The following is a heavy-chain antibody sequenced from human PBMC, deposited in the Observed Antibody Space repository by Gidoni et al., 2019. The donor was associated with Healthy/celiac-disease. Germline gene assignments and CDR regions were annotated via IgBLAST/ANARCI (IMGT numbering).Heavy chain of an antibody. CDR1: GGSFSGYY. J-gene: IGHJ4*02. V-gene: IGHV4-34*01. Sequence: QVQLQQWGAGLLKPSETLSLTCAVYGGSFSGYYWSWIRQPPGKWLEWIGEINHSGSTNYNPSLKSRVTISVDTSKNQFSLKLSSVTAADTAVYYCARGPNQVRGVITQRFDYWGQGTLVTVSS. CDR2: INHSGST. CDR3: ARGPNQVRGVITQRFDY. D-gene: IGHD3-10*01.